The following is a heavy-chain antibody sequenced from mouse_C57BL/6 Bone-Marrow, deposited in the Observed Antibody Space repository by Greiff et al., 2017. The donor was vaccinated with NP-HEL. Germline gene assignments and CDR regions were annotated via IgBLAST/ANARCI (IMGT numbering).Heavy chain of an antibody. CDR3: ARRCYTYFDY. V-gene: IGHV1-54*01. D-gene: IGHD1-1*01. Sequence: QVQLQQSGAELVRPGTSVKVSCKASGYAFTNYLIEWVKQRPGQGLEWIGVINPGSGGTNYNEKFKGKATLTEDKSSSTAYMQLSSLTSEDSAVYFCARRCYTYFDYWGQGTTLTVSS. CDR2: INPGSGGT. J-gene: IGHJ2*01. CDR1: GYAFTNYL.